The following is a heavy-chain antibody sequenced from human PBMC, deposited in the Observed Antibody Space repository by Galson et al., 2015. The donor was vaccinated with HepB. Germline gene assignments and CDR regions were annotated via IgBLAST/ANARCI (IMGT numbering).Heavy chain of an antibody. J-gene: IGHJ3*02. CDR3: ATAVPDRSILWWGTNAFDI. Sequence: SVKVSCKVSGYTLTELSMHWVRQAPGKGLEWMGGFDPEDGETIYAQKFQGRVTMTEDTSTDTAYMELSSLRSEDTAVYYCATAVPDRSILWWGTNAFDIWGQGTMVTVSS. CDR2: FDPEDGET. D-gene: IGHD2-21*01. CDR1: GYTLTELS. V-gene: IGHV1-24*01.